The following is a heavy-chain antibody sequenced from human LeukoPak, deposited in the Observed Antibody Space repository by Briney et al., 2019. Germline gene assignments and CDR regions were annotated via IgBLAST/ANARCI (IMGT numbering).Heavy chain of an antibody. J-gene: IGHJ6*03. CDR3: ARSLRVRGVPDYMDV. Sequence: GGSLRLSCATSGFTVDMNDMSWVRQAPGKGLEWVALLRFHGTNKFYADSVKGRFTISRDSSKNTLDLQMNSLRADDTAVYYCARSLRVRGVPDYMDVWGKGTTVTISS. CDR2: LRFHGTNK. V-gene: IGHV3-33*07. CDR1: GFTVDMND. D-gene: IGHD3-10*01.